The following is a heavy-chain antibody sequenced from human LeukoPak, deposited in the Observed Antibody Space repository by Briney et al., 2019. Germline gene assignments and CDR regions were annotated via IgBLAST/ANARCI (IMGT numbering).Heavy chain of an antibody. CDR1: GGSISRYY. V-gene: IGHV4-59*01. CDR3: ASVILVFGELLGYYYYMDV. CDR2: IYYSGST. J-gene: IGHJ6*03. Sequence: PSETLSLTCTVSGGSISRYYWSWMRQPPGKGLEWIGYIYYSGSTNYNPSLKSRVTISVDTSKNQFSLKLSSVTAPDTALYYYASVILVFGELLGYYYYMDVWGKGTTVTVSS. D-gene: IGHD3-10*02.